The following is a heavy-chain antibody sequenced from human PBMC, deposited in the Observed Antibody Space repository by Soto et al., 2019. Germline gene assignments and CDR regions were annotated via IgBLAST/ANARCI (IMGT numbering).Heavy chain of an antibody. D-gene: IGHD3-22*01. CDR3: ARVDSSGPITSGFDY. CDR2: IYYSGRS. Sequence: QVQLQESGPGLVKPSQTLSLTCTVSGCSISSGDYYWSWIRQPPGKGLEWIGYIYYSGRSYYNPSLKSRATVSVDMSKTQFSLRLSSVPAADTAVYYCARVDSSGPITSGFDYWGQGTLVIVSS. V-gene: IGHV4-30-4*01. CDR1: GCSISSGDYY. J-gene: IGHJ4*02.